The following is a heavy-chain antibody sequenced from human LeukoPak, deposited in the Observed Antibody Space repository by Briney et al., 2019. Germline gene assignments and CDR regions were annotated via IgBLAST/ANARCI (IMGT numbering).Heavy chain of an antibody. J-gene: IGHJ4*02. D-gene: IGHD3-10*01. CDR1: GYTLTELS. Sequence: ASVKVSCKVSGYTLTELSMHWVRQAPGKGLEWMGGFDPEDGETIYAQKSQGRVTMTEDTSTDTAYMELSSLRSEDTAVYYCATGEYGSGSYSRDLDYWGQGTLVTVSS. CDR2: FDPEDGET. CDR3: ATGEYGSGSYSRDLDY. V-gene: IGHV1-24*01.